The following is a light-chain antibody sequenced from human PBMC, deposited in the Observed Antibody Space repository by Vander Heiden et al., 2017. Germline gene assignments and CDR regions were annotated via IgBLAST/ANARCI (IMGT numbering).Light chain of an antibody. J-gene: IGKJ2*01. CDR3: QQYDNLPHT. CDR1: QDISNY. CDR2: DAS. Sequence: DIQMTQSPSSLSASVGDRVTITCQASQDISNYLNWYQQKPGKAPQVLIYDASNLETGVPSRFSGSGSGTDFTFTISSLHPEDIATYYCQQYDNLPHTFGRGPSWRSN. V-gene: IGKV1-33*01.